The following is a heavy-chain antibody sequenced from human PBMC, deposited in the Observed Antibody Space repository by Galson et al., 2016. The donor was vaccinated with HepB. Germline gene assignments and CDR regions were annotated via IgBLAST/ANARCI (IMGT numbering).Heavy chain of an antibody. CDR3: ATSRKDPTTATSWFGP. V-gene: IGHV4-59*01. Sequence: SETLSLTCTVSGGSISSDYWSWIRQPPGKGLEWIGYIYNSGSTNYNPTLKSRVTMSIDTSTNQFSLKLTSVTAADTAAYYCATSRKDPTTATSWFGPWGQGTMVTVSS. D-gene: IGHD1-26*01. CDR2: IYNSGST. J-gene: IGHJ5*02. CDR1: GGSISSDY.